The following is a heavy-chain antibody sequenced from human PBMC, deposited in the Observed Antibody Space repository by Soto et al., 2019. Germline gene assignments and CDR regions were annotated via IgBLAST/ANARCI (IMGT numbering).Heavy chain of an antibody. CDR2: ISYDGSNK. CDR3: TKDANYYGSGSKGGSYGMDV. V-gene: IGHV3-30*18. D-gene: IGHD3-10*01. J-gene: IGHJ6*02. CDR1: GFTFSSYG. Sequence: QVQLVESGGGVVQPGRSLRLSCAASGFTFSSYGMHWVRQAPGKGLEWVAVISYDGSNKYYADSVKGRFTISRDNSKNTLYLQMNSLRAEDTAVYYCTKDANYYGSGSKGGSYGMDVWGQGTTVTVSS.